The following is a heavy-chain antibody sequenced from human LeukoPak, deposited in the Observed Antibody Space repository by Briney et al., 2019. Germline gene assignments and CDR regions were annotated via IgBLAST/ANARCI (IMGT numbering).Heavy chain of an antibody. D-gene: IGHD1-26*01. CDR1: GGSISSGDYY. J-gene: IGHJ4*02. CDR3: ARGPGQWELLDYFDY. CDR2: IYYSGST. V-gene: IGHV4-30-4*01. Sequence: SETLSLTCTVSGGSISSGDYYWSWIRQPPGKGLEWIGYIYYSGSTYYNPSLKSRVTISVDTSKNQFPLKLSSVTAADTAVYYCARGPGQWELLDYFDYWGQGTLVTVSS.